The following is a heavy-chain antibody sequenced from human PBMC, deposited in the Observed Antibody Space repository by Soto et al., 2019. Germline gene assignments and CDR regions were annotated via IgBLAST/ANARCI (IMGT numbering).Heavy chain of an antibody. Sequence: QVQLVQSGAEVKKPGSSVKVSCKASGGTFSSYDITWVRQAPGQGLEWLGGIIPMFGTTNYAQRFQGRVTITADESTRTVYMELSSLRSEDTAVYYCARGVHGMDVWGQGTTVTFSS. D-gene: IGHD3-10*02. CDR1: GGTFSSYD. J-gene: IGHJ6*02. CDR3: ARGVHGMDV. V-gene: IGHV1-69*12. CDR2: IIPMFGTT.